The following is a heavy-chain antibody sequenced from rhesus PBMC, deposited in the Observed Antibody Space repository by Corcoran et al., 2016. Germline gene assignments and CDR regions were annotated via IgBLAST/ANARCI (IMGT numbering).Heavy chain of an antibody. V-gene: IGHV3-54*02. J-gene: IGHJ4*01. CDR3: TNCAY. Sequence: EVQLVESGGGLVQPGGSLRLSYAASGFTFSSYGMHWVRQAPGKGLGGVAVISSYGSKKDYPDSVKERFTISRDNYKKMLYLQMNNLKLEDTAVYYPTNCAYWGQGVLVTVSP. CDR1: GFTFSSYG. CDR2: ISSYGSKK.